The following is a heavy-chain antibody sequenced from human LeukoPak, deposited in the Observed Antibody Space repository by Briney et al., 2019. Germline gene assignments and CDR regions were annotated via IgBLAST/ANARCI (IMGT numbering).Heavy chain of an antibody. V-gene: IGHV3-48*03. CDR2: ISSSGRTI. J-gene: IGHJ4*02. Sequence: GGSLRLSCAASGFTFNSYETNWVRQAPGKGLEWVSYISSSGRTIYYADSVKGRFTISRDNAKNSLYLQMNSLRAEDTALYYCARETSSYGYFDYWGQGTLVTVSS. D-gene: IGHD5-18*01. CDR3: ARETSSYGYFDY. CDR1: GFTFNSYE.